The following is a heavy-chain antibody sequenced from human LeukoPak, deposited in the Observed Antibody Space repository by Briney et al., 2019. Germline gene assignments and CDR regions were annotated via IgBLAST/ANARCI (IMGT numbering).Heavy chain of an antibody. V-gene: IGHV3-23*01. CDR3: AKDPPRGDGYQPNFFDY. J-gene: IGHJ4*02. CDR2: LSGGGDST. Sequence: GGSLRLSCAASGFTFSTSWMTWVRQVPGKGLEWVSGLSGGGDSTYYADSVKGRFTISRDNSKNTLYLQMSSLRAEDTAVYYCAKDPPRGDGYQPNFFDYWGQGTLVTVSS. D-gene: IGHD5-24*01. CDR1: GFTFSTSW.